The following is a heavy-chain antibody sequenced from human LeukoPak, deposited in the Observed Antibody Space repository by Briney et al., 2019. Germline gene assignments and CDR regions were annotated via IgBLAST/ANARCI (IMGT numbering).Heavy chain of an antibody. V-gene: IGHV3-33*01. CDR2: IWYDGSNK. D-gene: IGHD3-10*01. CDR3: ARVQGSGGAFDI. CDR1: GFTFSSYG. J-gene: IGHJ3*02. Sequence: PGGSLRLSCAASGFTFSSYGMHWVRRAPGKGLEWVAVIWYDGSNKYYADSVKGRFTISRDNSKNTLYLQMNSLRAEDTAVYYCARVQGSGGAFDIWGQGTMVTVSS.